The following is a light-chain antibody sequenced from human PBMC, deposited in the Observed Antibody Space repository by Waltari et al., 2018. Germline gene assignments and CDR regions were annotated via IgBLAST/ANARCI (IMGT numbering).Light chain of an antibody. J-gene: IGLJ1*01. CDR3: SSYTSSSAPYV. CDR2: DVS. V-gene: IGLV2-14*01. Sequence: QSALTQPASVSGSPGRSITISCTGTSSDVRGYNHVSWYQQYPGKAPKLMIYDVSKRPSGVSNRFSGSKSGNTASLTISGLLAEDEAEYFCSSYTSSSAPYVFGPGTKVTVL. CDR1: SSDVRGYNH.